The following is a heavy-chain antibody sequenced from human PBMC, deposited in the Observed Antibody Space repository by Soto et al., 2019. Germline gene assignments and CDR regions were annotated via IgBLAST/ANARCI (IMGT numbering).Heavy chain of an antibody. Sequence: PGGSLRLSCTASGFTFSSYALSWVRQAPGKGLEWVSSISGSGGSTYYADSVKGRVTISRDNSKNTLYLQMSSLRAEDTAVYYCAKESLKTPVTGPVDPWGQGIPVTVSS. CDR2: ISGSGGST. CDR3: AKESLKTPVTGPVDP. J-gene: IGHJ5*02. D-gene: IGHD6-19*01. CDR1: GFTFSSYA. V-gene: IGHV3-23*01.